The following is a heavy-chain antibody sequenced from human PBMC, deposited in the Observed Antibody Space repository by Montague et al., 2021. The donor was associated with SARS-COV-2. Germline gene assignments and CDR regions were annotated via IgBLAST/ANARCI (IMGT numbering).Heavy chain of an antibody. V-gene: IGHV4-34*01. J-gene: IGHJ6*03. CDR1: GGSFSRYY. Sequence: SETLSLTCAVSGGSFSRYYWSWIRQPPGKGLEWIGELSQSGNTKYNPSLQSRVSISLDTSRNQFSLKVSSVTAADTAIYYCARLGDGIVPSPIPGLVPYSCFYYLDVWGKGTTVTVSS. CDR3: ARLGDGIVPSPIPGLVPYSCFYYLDV. D-gene: IGHD2-2*02. CDR2: LSQSGNT.